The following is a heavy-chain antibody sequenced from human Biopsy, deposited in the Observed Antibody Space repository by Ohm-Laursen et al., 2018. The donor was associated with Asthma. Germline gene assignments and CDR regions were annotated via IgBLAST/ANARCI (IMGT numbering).Heavy chain of an antibody. J-gene: IGHJ3*01. D-gene: IGHD3-9*01. CDR2: VNTGNGDT. CDR3: ARTYYDFLTGQVKDVFGV. V-gene: IGHV1-3*04. Sequence: ASSVKVSCKASGYNLISFAIHWVRQAPGQRLEWMGWVNTGNGDTKYSQKFQGRVTITRDTSASTAYKELRRLRSEDTATYYCARTYYDFLTGQVKDVFGVWGQGTMVPVSS. CDR1: GYNLISFA.